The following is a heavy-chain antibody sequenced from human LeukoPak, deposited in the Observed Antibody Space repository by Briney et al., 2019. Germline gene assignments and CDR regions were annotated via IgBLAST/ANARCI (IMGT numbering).Heavy chain of an antibody. Sequence: SETLSLTCTVSGGSISSYSWSWIRQPPGKGLEWIGYIYHSGSTYYNPSLKSRVTISVDRSKNQFSLKLSSVTAADTAVYYCARDGGYYYGSGSYSPLWGQGTLVTVSS. J-gene: IGHJ4*02. V-gene: IGHV4-30-2*01. CDR1: GGSISSYS. CDR2: IYHSGST. D-gene: IGHD3-10*01. CDR3: ARDGGYYYGSGSYSPL.